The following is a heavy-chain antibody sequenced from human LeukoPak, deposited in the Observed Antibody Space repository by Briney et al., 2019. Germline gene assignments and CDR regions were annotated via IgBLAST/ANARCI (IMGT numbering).Heavy chain of an antibody. CDR1: GFTFSSYA. CDR2: ISYDGSNK. V-gene: IGHV3-30-3*01. CDR3: ARVGGSRVFDY. J-gene: IGHJ4*02. Sequence: GGSLRLSCAASGFTFSSYAMHWVRQAPGKGLEWVAVISYDGSNKYYADSVKGRFTISRDNPKNTLYLQMNSLRAEDTAVYYCARVGGSRVFDYWGQGTLVTVSS. D-gene: IGHD3-16*01.